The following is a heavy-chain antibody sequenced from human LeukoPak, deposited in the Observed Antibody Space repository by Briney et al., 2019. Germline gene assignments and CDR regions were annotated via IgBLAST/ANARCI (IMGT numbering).Heavy chain of an antibody. D-gene: IGHD3-10*01. CDR1: GFTFSSYW. CDR3: ARGAGVLLWFGESHDFDY. Sequence: GGSLRLSCAASGFTFSSYWMHWVRQAPGKGLVWVSRINSGGSSTSYADSVKGRFTISRDNAKNTLYLQMNSLRAEDTAVYYCARGAGVLLWFGESHDFDYWGQGTLVTVSS. V-gene: IGHV3-74*01. CDR2: INSGGSST. J-gene: IGHJ4*02.